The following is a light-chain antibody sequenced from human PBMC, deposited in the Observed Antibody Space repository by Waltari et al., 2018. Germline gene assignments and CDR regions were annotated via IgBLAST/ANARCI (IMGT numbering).Light chain of an antibody. V-gene: IGKV3-20*01. J-gene: IGKJ2*01. CDR3: QQSAGSPYT. CDR1: QSVTTTY. Sequence: VLTQSPGTLSLSPGESATLSCRASQSVTTTYLNWYQHKPGQAPRLLIYDASSRATGIPDRFSGNGSGTDFTLTINSLEPEDFAVYYCQQSAGSPYTFGQGTKLEVK. CDR2: DAS.